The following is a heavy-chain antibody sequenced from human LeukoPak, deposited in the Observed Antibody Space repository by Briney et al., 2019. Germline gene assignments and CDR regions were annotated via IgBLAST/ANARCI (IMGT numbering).Heavy chain of an antibody. V-gene: IGHV3-30*04. CDR2: ISYDGSNK. D-gene: IGHD3-3*01. Sequence: GRSLRLSCAASGFTFSSYAMHWVRQAPGKGLEWVAVISYDGSNKYYADSAKGRFTISRDNSKNTLCLQMNSLRAEDTAVYYCARSPSYYDFWSGSHYYGMDVWGQGTTVTVSS. CDR1: GFTFSSYA. CDR3: ARSPSYYDFWSGSHYYGMDV. J-gene: IGHJ6*02.